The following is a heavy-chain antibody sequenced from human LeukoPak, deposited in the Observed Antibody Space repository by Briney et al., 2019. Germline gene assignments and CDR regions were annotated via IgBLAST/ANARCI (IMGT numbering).Heavy chain of an antibody. J-gene: IGHJ4*02. CDR1: GGSFSGYY. CDR3: ARGRYSSSWAFDY. V-gene: IGHV4-34*01. CDR2: INHSGST. D-gene: IGHD6-13*01. Sequence: SETLSLTCAVYGGSFSGYYWSWIRQPPGKGLEWIGEINHSGSTNYNPSLKSRVTISVDTSKNQFSLKLSSVTAAGTAVYYCARGRYSSSWAFDYWGQGTLVTVSS.